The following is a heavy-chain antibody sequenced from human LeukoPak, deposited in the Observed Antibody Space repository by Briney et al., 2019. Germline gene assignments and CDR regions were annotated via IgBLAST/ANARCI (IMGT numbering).Heavy chain of an antibody. D-gene: IGHD3/OR15-3a*01. V-gene: IGHV3-23*01. CDR2: ISDRGDST. J-gene: IGHJ3*01. Sequence: GRSLRLSCAATGFTFSNYAMHWVRQAPGKGLEWVSVISDRGDSTYYGDSVKGRFTISRDSSKNTLYLQMNSLGGEDTALYYCAKGRWGLTINNFDLWGQGTMVTVSS. CDR3: AKGRWGLTINNFDL. CDR1: GFTFSNYA.